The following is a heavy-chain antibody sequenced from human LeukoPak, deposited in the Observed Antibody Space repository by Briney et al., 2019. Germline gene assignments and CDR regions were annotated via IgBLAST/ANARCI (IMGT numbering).Heavy chain of an antibody. CDR2: INSDGSSA. J-gene: IGHJ3*02. Sequence: GGSLRLSCAASGFSFSSYWMHWVRQAPGKGLVWVSRINSDGSSASYADSVKGRFTISRDNAKNTLYLQMNSLRAEDTAVYYCASIHSITIFGDDAFDIWGQGTMVTVSS. CDR1: GFSFSSYW. CDR3: ASIHSITIFGDDAFDI. V-gene: IGHV3-74*01. D-gene: IGHD3-3*01.